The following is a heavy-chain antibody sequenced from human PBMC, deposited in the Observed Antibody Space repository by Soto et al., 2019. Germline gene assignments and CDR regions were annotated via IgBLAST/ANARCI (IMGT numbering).Heavy chain of an antibody. V-gene: IGHV1-8*01. J-gene: IGHJ2*01. Sequence: QVQLVQSGAEVKKPGASVKVSCKASGYTFTSYDINWVRQATGQGLEWMGWMNPNSGNTGYAQKFQGRVTMTRNTYISTAYMELSSLRSEDTAVYYCVSNYYDSSGYLPRIWYFDLWGRGTLVTVSS. CDR1: GYTFTSYD. CDR2: MNPNSGNT. CDR3: VSNYYDSSGYLPRIWYFDL. D-gene: IGHD3-22*01.